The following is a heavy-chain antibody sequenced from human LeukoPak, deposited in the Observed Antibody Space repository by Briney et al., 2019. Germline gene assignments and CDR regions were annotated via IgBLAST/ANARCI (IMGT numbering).Heavy chain of an antibody. D-gene: IGHD2-15*01. CDR2: ISGSGGST. J-gene: IGHJ4*02. CDR1: GFTFSSYA. CDR3: AKDQAVVVVAASDY. V-gene: IGHV3-23*01. Sequence: GGSLRLSCAASGFTFSSYAKSWVRQAPGKGLEWVSAISGSGGSTYYADSVKGRFAISRDNSKNTLYLQMNSLRAEDTAVYYCAKDQAVVVVAASDYWGQGTLVTVSS.